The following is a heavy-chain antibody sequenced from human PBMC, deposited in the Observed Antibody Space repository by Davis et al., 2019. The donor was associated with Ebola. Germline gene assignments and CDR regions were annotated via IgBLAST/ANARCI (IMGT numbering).Heavy chain of an antibody. CDR2: INSDGSST. J-gene: IGHJ5*02. Sequence: GESLKISCAASGFTFSSYWMHWVRQAPGKGLVWVSRINSDGSSTIYADSVKGRFTISRDNAKNTLYLEMNSLRDEDTAVYYCARGRIEGLTVGGWFDPWGQGSLVTVSS. V-gene: IGHV3-74*01. D-gene: IGHD1-26*01. CDR3: ARGRIEGLTVGGWFDP. CDR1: GFTFSSYW.